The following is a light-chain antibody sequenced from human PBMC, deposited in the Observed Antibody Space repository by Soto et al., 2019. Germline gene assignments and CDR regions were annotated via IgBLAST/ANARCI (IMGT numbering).Light chain of an antibody. Sequence: DIVMTQSPLSLPVTPGEPASISCRSSQSLLHSNGYNYLDWYQQKPGQPPKLLIYWASTREFGVPDRFSGSGSGTDFTLTISSLQAEDVAVYYCQQYYSTSPTFGGGTKVEI. CDR1: QSLLHSNGYNY. CDR3: QQYYSTSPT. V-gene: IGKV4-1*01. J-gene: IGKJ4*01. CDR2: WAS.